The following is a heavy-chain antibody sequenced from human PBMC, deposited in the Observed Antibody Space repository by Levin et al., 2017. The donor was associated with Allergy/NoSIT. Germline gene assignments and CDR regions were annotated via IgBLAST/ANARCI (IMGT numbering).Heavy chain of an antibody. CDR2: ITSDGSNK. CDR1: GFSFSTYG. D-gene: IGHD1-26*01. CDR3: AKGGDFDY. J-gene: IGHJ4*02. V-gene: IGHV3-30*18. Sequence: LSLTCVASGFSFSTYGIQWVRQAPGKGLEWVALITSDGSNKYYADPVKGRFTISRDNSKNTVHLQMNSLRAEDTAVYYCAKGGDFDYWGLGTVVTVSS.